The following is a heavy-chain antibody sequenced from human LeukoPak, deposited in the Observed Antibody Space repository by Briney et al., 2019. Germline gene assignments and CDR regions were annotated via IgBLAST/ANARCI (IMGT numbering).Heavy chain of an antibody. CDR3: ARAIRCPNFDY. Sequence: SVNLSCKASGYTFTAYYMHWVPQAPGQGLEWMGGINPNSGGTTYSQKFQGRVTMARDTSISTAYMELSRLRSDDTAVYYCARAIRCPNFDYWGQGTLVTVSS. CDR2: INPNSGGT. J-gene: IGHJ4*02. V-gene: IGHV1-2*02. CDR1: GYTFTAYY. D-gene: IGHD4-17*01.